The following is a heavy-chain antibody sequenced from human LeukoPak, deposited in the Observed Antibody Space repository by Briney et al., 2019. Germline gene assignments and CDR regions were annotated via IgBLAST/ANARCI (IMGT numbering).Heavy chain of an antibody. CDR1: GFTFSNYW. Sequence: PGGSLRLSCAVSGFTFSNYWMHWVRQAPGKGLVWVSRINSDGSSTTSADSVKGRFTISRDNAKNTLYLQMNSLRAKDTAVYYCAKGGATVIDYWGQGTLVTVSS. CDR2: INSDGSST. J-gene: IGHJ4*02. CDR3: AKGGATVIDY. D-gene: IGHD4-17*01. V-gene: IGHV3-74*01.